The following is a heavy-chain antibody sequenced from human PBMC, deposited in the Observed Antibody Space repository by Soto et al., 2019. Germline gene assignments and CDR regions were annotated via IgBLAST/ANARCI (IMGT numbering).Heavy chain of an antibody. V-gene: IGHV3-11*01. Sequence: GGSLRLSCAASGFTFSDYYMSWIRQAPGKGLEWVSYISSSGSTIYYADSVKGRFTISRDNAKNSLYLQMNSLRAEDTAVYYCASFPVIAAAGNDAFDIWGQGTMVTVSS. CDR3: ASFPVIAAAGNDAFDI. CDR2: ISSSGSTI. CDR1: GFTFSDYY. J-gene: IGHJ3*02. D-gene: IGHD6-13*01.